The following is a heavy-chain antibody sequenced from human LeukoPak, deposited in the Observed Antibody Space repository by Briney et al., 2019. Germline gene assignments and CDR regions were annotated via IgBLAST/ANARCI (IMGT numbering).Heavy chain of an antibody. V-gene: IGHV1-18*01. J-gene: IGHJ4*02. D-gene: IGHD6-13*01. Sequence: ASVKVSCKTFGYPFSSCGINWVRQAPGQGLEWMGWISGYNGDTNYAQKFQGRVTMTTDTSTNTAYMDLRRLRSDDTAVYYCARVSFFSSSWPPIDYWGQGTLVTVSS. CDR3: ARVSFFSSSWPPIDY. CDR2: ISGYNGDT. CDR1: GYPFSSCG.